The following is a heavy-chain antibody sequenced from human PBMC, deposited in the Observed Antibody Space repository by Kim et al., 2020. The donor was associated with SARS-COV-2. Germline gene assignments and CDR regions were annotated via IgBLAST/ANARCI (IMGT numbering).Heavy chain of an antibody. CDR3: STLVTTIGPCGMFHYGMEV. J-gene: IGHJ6*04. CDR1: GFTLSGYW. Sequence: GGSLRLSCEASGFTLSGYWMHWVRQAPGKGLVWVSRISDDGSKTNCADSVKGRFTISRDSAKDTLFLQMNSLRAEDTAVYYCSTLVTTIGPCGMFHYGMEVWSEGSTVTVYS. D-gene: IGHD5-12*01. CDR2: ISDDGSKT. V-gene: IGHV3-74*01.